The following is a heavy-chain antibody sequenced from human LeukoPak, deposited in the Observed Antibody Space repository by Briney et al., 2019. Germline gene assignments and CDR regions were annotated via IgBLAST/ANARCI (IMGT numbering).Heavy chain of an antibody. J-gene: IGHJ4*02. CDR2: IDPSDSYT. CDR3: GKNAPFNFDFGY. Sequence: GESLKISCKGSGYSFTSYWISWVRQMPGKGLEWMGRIDPSDSYTNYSPSFQGHVTISADKSISTAYLQWSSLKASDTAMYYCGKNAPFNFDFGYWGQGTLVTVSS. CDR1: GYSFTSYW. D-gene: IGHD2-2*01. V-gene: IGHV5-10-1*01.